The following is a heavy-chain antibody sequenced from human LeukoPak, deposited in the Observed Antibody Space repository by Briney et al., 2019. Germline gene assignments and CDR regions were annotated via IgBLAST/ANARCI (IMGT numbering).Heavy chain of an antibody. CDR2: IYPGDSDT. V-gene: IGHV5-51*01. CDR1: GGTFSSYA. CDR3: ARHKDDYNNYIDY. D-gene: IGHD5-24*01. Sequence: KVSCKASGGTFSSYAISWVRQAPGQGLEWMGIIYPGDSDTRYSPSFQGQVTISADKSISTAYLQWSSLKASDTAMYYCARHKDDYNNYIDYWGQGTLVTVSS. J-gene: IGHJ4*02.